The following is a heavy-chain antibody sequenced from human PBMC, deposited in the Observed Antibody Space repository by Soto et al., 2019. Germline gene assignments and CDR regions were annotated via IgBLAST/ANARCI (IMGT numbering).Heavy chain of an antibody. CDR3: ARDLGSGGSCYPDL. Sequence: QVQLQESGPGLVKPSQTLSLTCTVSGGSISSGGYYWSWIRQHPGKGLEWIGYINYSGSTYYNPSLSSRVTISVHTSKHQSSLKLSSVTAAATAVYYCARDLGSGGSCYPDLWGRGTLVTVSS. CDR2: INYSGST. J-gene: IGHJ2*01. D-gene: IGHD2-15*01. CDR1: GGSISSGGYY. V-gene: IGHV4-31*03.